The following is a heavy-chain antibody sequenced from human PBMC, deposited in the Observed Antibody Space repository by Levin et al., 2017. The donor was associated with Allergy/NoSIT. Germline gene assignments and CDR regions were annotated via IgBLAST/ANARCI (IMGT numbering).Heavy chain of an antibody. Sequence: SETLSLTCTVSGGSISSSSYYWGWIRQPPGTALEWIGIIYYSGNTYYNPSLKSRVTISVDTSKNQFSLKLSSVTAADTALYYCARTPYEYVWGSFRYWIDVWGQGTTVTVSS. CDR3: ARTPYEYVWGSFRYWIDV. V-gene: IGHV4-39*01. CDR2: IYYSGNT. D-gene: IGHD3-16*02. J-gene: IGHJ6*02. CDR1: GGSISSSSYY.